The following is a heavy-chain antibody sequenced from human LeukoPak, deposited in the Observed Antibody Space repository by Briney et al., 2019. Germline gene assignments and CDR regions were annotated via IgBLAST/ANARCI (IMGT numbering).Heavy chain of an antibody. D-gene: IGHD2-15*01. CDR1: GGSISSGDYY. Sequence: TTSQTLSLTCTVSGGSISSGDYYWSWPRQPPGKGLEWIGYIYYSGSTYYNPSLKSQVTISVDTSKNPFSLKLSSVTAADTAVYYCAREQGGSYFDYWGQGTLVTVSS. CDR2: IYYSGST. CDR3: AREQGGSYFDY. V-gene: IGHV4-30-4*01. J-gene: IGHJ4*02.